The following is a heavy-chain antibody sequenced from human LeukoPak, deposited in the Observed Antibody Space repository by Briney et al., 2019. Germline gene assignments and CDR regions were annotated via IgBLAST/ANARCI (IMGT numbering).Heavy chain of an antibody. Sequence: ASVKVSCKASVGTFSSYAISWVRQAPGQGLEWMGGIIPIFGTANYAQKFQGRVTITADESTSTDYMEMSSVRYEDTAVYYCAREACDYYDSSGYYWAAFDIWGQGTMVTVSS. CDR2: IIPIFGTA. CDR1: VGTFSSYA. CDR3: AREACDYYDSSGYYWAAFDI. V-gene: IGHV1-69*13. J-gene: IGHJ3*02. D-gene: IGHD3-22*01.